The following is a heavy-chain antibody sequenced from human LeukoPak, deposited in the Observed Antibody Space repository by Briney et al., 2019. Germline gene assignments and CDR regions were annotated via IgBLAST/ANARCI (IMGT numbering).Heavy chain of an antibody. CDR2: IYYSGST. Sequence: PSETLSLTCTVSGGSISSSSYYCGWVRQPPGKGLEWLGSIYYSGSTYYNPSLKSRVTISVDTSKSQFSLKLSSVTDADTAVYYCARQIVAGISPAIDYWGQGTLVTVSS. CDR3: ARQIVAGISPAIDY. J-gene: IGHJ4*02. V-gene: IGHV4-39*01. CDR1: GGSISSSSYY. D-gene: IGHD6-19*01.